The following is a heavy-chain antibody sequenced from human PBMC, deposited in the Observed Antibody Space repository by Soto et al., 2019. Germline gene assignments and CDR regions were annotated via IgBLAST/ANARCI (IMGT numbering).Heavy chain of an antibody. CDR1: GGTFSSYA. J-gene: IGHJ6*02. CDR3: ARRTDYYYGTDV. Sequence: QVQLVQSGAAMKKPGSSVKVSCKASGGTFSSYAISWVRQAPGQGLEWMGGIIPIFGTANYAQKFQGRVTITADQSMSTAYMELSSLRSEDTAVYYCARRTDYYYGTDVWRQGTTFTVSS. V-gene: IGHV1-69*01. CDR2: IIPIFGTA.